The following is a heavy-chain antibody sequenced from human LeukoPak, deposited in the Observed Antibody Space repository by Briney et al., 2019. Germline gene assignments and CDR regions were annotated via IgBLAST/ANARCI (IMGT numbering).Heavy chain of an antibody. Sequence: GGSLRLSCAASGLRFSDYYVSWIRQAPGKGLERVSAFSGSGGGTYYADSVKGRFTISRDNAKNSLYLQMNSLRAEDTAVYYCAELGITMIGGVWGKGTTVTISS. J-gene: IGHJ6*04. CDR3: AELGITMIGGV. D-gene: IGHD3-10*02. V-gene: IGHV3-11*04. CDR1: GLRFSDYY. CDR2: FSGSGGGT.